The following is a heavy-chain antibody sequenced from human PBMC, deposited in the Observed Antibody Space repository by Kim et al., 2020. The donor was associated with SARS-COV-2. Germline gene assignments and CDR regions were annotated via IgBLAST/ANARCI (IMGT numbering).Heavy chain of an antibody. J-gene: IGHJ6*02. Sequence: ASVKVSCKASGHTFTSYYMHWVRQPPGQGLEWMGIINPSGGSTSYAQKSQGRVTMTRDTSTSTVYMELSSLRSEDTAVYYWARGDSSSWYYYYYCMDVWGQGTTVTVSS. CDR1: GHTFTSYY. D-gene: IGHD6-13*01. CDR3: ARGDSSSWYYYYYCMDV. CDR2: INPSGGST. V-gene: IGHV1-46*01.